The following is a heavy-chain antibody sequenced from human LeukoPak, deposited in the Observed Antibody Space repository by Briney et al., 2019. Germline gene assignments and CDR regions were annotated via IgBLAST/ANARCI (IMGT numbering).Heavy chain of an antibody. CDR1: GGTFSSYA. V-gene: IGHV1-69*05. D-gene: IGHD1-26*01. CDR3: ARAASGSYYGFDY. Sequence: SVKVSCKASGGTFSSYAISWVRQAPGQWLEWMGGIIPIFGTANYAQKFQGRVTITTDESTSTAYMELSSLRSEDTAVYYCARAASGSYYGFDYWGQGTLVTVSS. CDR2: IIPIFGTA. J-gene: IGHJ4*02.